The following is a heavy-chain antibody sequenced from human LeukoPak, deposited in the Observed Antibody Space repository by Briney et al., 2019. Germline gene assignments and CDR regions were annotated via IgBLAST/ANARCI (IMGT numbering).Heavy chain of an antibody. CDR2: IYYSGST. Sequence: SETLSLTCTVSGGSISSSSYYWGWIRQPPGKGLEWIGSIYYSGSTYYNPSLKSRVTISVDRSKNQFSLKLSSVTAADTAVYYCARVYYDSSGYPAFDYWGQGTLVTVSS. D-gene: IGHD3-22*01. CDR1: GGSISSSSYY. J-gene: IGHJ4*02. V-gene: IGHV4-39*07. CDR3: ARVYYDSSGYPAFDY.